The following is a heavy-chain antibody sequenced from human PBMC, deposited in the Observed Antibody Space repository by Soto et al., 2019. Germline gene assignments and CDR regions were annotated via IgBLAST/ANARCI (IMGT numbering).Heavy chain of an antibody. V-gene: IGHV3-23*01. CDR2: IRVDGDAT. CDR3: AKVRFRSWHFDS. CDR1: GFTSGFTFSSYA. D-gene: IGHD6-19*01. Sequence: GGSLRLSCAASGFTSGFTFSSYAMGWVRQAPGKGLEWVSTIRVDGDATYYSDSVRARFTISRDNSNNTLFLQMKSLGAEDTAIYYCAKVRFRSWHFDSWGQGTVVTVSS. J-gene: IGHJ4*02.